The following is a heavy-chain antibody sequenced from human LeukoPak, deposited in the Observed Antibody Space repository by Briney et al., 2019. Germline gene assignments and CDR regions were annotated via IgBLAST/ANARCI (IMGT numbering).Heavy chain of an antibody. CDR1: GFTFSSYA. J-gene: IGHJ5*02. V-gene: IGHV3-30-3*01. CDR2: ISYDGSNK. Sequence: PGRSLRLSCAASGFTFSSYAMHWVRQAPGKGLGWVAVISYDGSNKYYADSVKGRFTISRDNSKNTLYLQMNSLRAEDTAVYYCAREGRMAGPAQIRWFDPWGQGTLVTFSS. D-gene: IGHD6-19*01. CDR3: AREGRMAGPAQIRWFDP.